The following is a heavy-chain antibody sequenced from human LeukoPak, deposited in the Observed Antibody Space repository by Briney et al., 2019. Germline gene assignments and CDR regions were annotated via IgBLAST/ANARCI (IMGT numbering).Heavy chain of an antibody. Sequence: SQTLSLTCAVSGDSVSSNSAAWNWLRQSPSRGLEWLGRTYYRSKWYNDYAVSVKSRITINPDTSKNQFSLQLNSVTPEDTAVYYCARGGGSSSSHFDYWGQGTLVTVSS. CDR2: TYYRSKWYN. CDR3: ARGGGSSSSHFDY. D-gene: IGHD6-13*01. V-gene: IGHV6-1*01. J-gene: IGHJ4*02. CDR1: GDSVSSNSAA.